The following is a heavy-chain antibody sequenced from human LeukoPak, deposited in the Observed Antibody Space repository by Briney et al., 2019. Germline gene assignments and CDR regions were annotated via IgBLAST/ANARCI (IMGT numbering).Heavy chain of an antibody. CDR3: AKEEIGDYFDY. D-gene: IGHD4-17*01. CDR1: GFTFTNYW. V-gene: IGHV3-7*03. Sequence: GGSLRLSCAVSGFTFTNYWMTWVRQAPGKGLEWVANINEDETEKFYVDSVVGRFTISRDNAKNSLYLQMNSLRAEDTAVYYCAKEEIGDYFDYWGQGTLVTVSS. CDR2: INEDETEK. J-gene: IGHJ4*02.